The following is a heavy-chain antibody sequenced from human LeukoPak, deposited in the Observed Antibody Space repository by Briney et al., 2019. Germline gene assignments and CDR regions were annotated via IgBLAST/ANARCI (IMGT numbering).Heavy chain of an antibody. Sequence: NSSETLSLTCAVYGGSFSGYYWSWIRQPPGKGLEWIGEINHSGSTNYNPSLKSRVTISVDTSKNQFSLKLSSVTAADTAVYYCARAPYIYSNYFDYWGQGTLVTVSS. V-gene: IGHV4-34*01. J-gene: IGHJ4*02. CDR1: GGSFSGYY. CDR3: ARAPYIYSNYFDY. D-gene: IGHD4-11*01. CDR2: INHSGST.